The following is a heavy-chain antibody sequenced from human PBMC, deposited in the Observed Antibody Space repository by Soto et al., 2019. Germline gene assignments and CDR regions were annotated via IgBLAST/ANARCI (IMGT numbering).Heavy chain of an antibody. CDR1: GGTFSSYA. CDR3: ERAAGNYNAFDI. CDR2: IIPIFGTA. D-gene: IGHD4-4*01. J-gene: IGHJ3*02. Sequence: QVQLVQSGAEVKKPGSSVNVSCKSSGGTFSSYAISWVRQAPGQGLEWMGGIIPIFGTANYAQKFQGRVTITADESTSTAYMELSSLRSEDTAVYYCERAAGNYNAFDIWGQGTMVTVSS. V-gene: IGHV1-69*01.